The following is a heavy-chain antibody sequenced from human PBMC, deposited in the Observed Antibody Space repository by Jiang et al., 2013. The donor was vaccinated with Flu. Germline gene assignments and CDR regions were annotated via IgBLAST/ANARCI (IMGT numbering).Heavy chain of an antibody. D-gene: IGHD6-19*01. CDR3: ARDSVFGGSDWYKWFDP. J-gene: IGHJ5*02. CDR2: IYSDGST. Sequence: GSGLVKPSQTLSLTCTVSGDSIRSGNYYWSWIRQPAGKGLEWIGRIYSDGSTNYNPSLKSRVTMSVDTSKNHFSLKLNSVTAADTAVYFCARDSVFGGSDWYKWFDPWGQGTLVSVSS. V-gene: IGHV4-61*02. CDR1: GDSIRSGNYY.